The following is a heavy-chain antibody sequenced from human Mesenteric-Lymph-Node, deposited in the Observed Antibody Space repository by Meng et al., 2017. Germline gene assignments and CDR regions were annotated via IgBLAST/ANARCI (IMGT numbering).Heavy chain of an antibody. J-gene: IGHJ6*02. V-gene: IGHV3-48*03. Sequence: GESLKISCAASGFTFSSYEMNWVRQAPGKGLEWVSYISSSGSTIYYADSVKGRFTISRDNAKNSLYLQMNSLRAEDTAVYYCARDGGSGLIHYYYYGMDVWGQGTTVTVSS. CDR1: GFTFSSYE. CDR3: ARDGGSGLIHYYYYGMDV. D-gene: IGHD3-10*01. CDR2: ISSSGSTI.